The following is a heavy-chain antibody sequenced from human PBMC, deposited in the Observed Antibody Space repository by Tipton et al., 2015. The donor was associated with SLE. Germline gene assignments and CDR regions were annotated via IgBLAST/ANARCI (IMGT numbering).Heavy chain of an antibody. CDR1: GGSISSHY. CDR3: ARRTSIAARGLRGDAFDI. V-gene: IGHV4-59*11. D-gene: IGHD6-6*01. J-gene: IGHJ3*02. CDR2: IYYSGST. Sequence: TLSLTYTVSGGSISSHYWSWIRQPPGKGLEWIGYIYYSGSTNYNPSLKSRVTISVDTSKNQFSLKLSSVTAADTAVYYCARRTSIAARGLRGDAFDIWGQGTMVTVSS.